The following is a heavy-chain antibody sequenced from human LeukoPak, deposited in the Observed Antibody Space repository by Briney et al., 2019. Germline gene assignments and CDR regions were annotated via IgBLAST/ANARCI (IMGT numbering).Heavy chain of an antibody. D-gene: IGHD3-3*01. CDR1: GFTFSDYW. CDR2: IKQDGSEK. Sequence: GGSLRLSCAASGFTFSDYWMSWVRQAPGKGLEWVANIKQDGSEKYYVDSVKGRFSISRDNAKNALYLQMNSLRAEDTAVYYCARVGTYDFWSGYYTFDYGGQGTLVTVSS. V-gene: IGHV3-7*01. J-gene: IGHJ4*02. CDR3: ARVGTYDFWSGYYTFDY.